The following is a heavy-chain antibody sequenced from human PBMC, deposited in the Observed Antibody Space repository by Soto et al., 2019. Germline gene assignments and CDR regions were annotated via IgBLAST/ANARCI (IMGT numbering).Heavy chain of an antibody. CDR2: VSHDGRNT. Sequence: VQLVESGGGVVQPGRSLRLSCAASGFTFSDYAMHWVRQAPGKGLEWVAVVSHDGRNTHYADSVKGRFTISRDSSKNTVSLEMHSLLAEATAVYYFAKGGRQWRVTSHFHYWGQGAPITVSS. D-gene: IGHD6-19*01. CDR3: AKGGRQWRVTSHFHY. V-gene: IGHV3-30*18. J-gene: IGHJ4*02. CDR1: GFTFSDYA.